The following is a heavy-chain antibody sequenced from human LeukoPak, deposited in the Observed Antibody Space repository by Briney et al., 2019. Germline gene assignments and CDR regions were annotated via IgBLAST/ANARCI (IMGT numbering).Heavy chain of an antibody. CDR3: ARARQKSEFDY. CDR1: GFTFSEYY. D-gene: IGHD3-3*01. Sequence: GGSLRLSCAASGFTFSEYYMSWIRQAPGKGLEWVSYISSSSSYTNYADSVKGRFTISRDNAKNSLYLQMNSLRAEDTAVYCCARARQKSEFDYWGQGTLVTVSS. CDR2: ISSSSSYT. V-gene: IGHV3-11*05. J-gene: IGHJ4*02.